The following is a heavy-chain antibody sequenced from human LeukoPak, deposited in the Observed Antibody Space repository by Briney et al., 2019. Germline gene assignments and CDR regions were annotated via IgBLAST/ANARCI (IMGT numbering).Heavy chain of an antibody. Sequence: GGSLRLSCAASGFTFSSYSMNWVRQAPGKGLEWVSSISSSSSYIYYADSVKGRFTISRYNAKNSLYLQMNSLRAEDTAVYYCARDRSIAARHDYWGQGTLVTVS. CDR2: ISSSSSYI. CDR3: ARDRSIAARHDY. D-gene: IGHD6-6*01. J-gene: IGHJ4*02. CDR1: GFTFSSYS. V-gene: IGHV3-21*01.